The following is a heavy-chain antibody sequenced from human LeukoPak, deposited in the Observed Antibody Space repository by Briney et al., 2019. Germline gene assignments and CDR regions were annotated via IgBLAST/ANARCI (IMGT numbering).Heavy chain of an antibody. D-gene: IGHD6-19*01. CDR2: IWYDGSNK. CDR3: ARSPYSSGWYGYYFDY. J-gene: IGHJ4*02. CDR1: GFTFSSYG. V-gene: IGHV3-33*01. Sequence: GGSLRLSCAASGFTFSSYGMHWVRQAPGKGLEWVAVIWYDGSNKYYADSVKGRFTISRDNSKNTLYLQMNSLRAEDTAVYYCARSPYSSGWYGYYFDYWDQGTLVTVSS.